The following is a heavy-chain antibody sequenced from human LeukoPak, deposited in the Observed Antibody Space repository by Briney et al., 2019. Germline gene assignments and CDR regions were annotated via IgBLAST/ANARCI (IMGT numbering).Heavy chain of an antibody. Sequence: SETLSLTCAVYGGSFSGYYWSWIRQPLGKGLEWIGEINHSGSTNYNPSLKSRVTISVDTSKNQFSLKLSSVTAADTAVYYCARDSYDFWSGYYTLGWFDPWGQGTLVTVSS. CDR3: ARDSYDFWSGYYTLGWFDP. V-gene: IGHV4-34*01. CDR2: INHSGST. J-gene: IGHJ5*02. D-gene: IGHD3-3*01. CDR1: GGSFSGYY.